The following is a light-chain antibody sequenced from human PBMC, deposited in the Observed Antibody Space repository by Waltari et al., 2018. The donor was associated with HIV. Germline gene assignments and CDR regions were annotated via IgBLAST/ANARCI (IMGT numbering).Light chain of an antibody. CDR2: GAS. Sequence: EIVLTQSPCTLSLSPGERATLSCRASQSVSSSDLAWYQQKPGQAPRLLIYGASSRATGIPDRFSGSGSGTDFTLTISRLEPEDFAVYYCQQYGSSPGYTFGQGTKLEIK. J-gene: IGKJ2*01. CDR3: QQYGSSPGYT. CDR1: QSVSSSD. V-gene: IGKV3-20*01.